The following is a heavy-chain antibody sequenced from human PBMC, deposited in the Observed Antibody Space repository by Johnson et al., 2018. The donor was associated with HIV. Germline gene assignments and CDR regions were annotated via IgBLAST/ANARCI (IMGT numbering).Heavy chain of an antibody. CDR3: AKDVSLVTMIAEGLAFDI. V-gene: IGHV3-15*05. D-gene: IGHD3-22*01. Sequence: MQLVESGGGLVKPGGSLRLSCAASGFTFSNAWMSWVRQAPGKGLEWVGRIKSKTDGGTTDYAAPVKGRFTISRDNAKNSLYLQMNSLRSEDTALYYCAKDVSLVTMIAEGLAFDIWGQGTMVTVSS. CDR1: GFTFSNAW. CDR2: IKSKTDGGTT. J-gene: IGHJ3*02.